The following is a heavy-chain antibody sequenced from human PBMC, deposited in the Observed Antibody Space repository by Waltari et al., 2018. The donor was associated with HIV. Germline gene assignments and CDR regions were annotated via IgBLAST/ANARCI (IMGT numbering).Heavy chain of an antibody. CDR3: ATGGGQFRFGVAKRTYGMDV. J-gene: IGHJ6*02. Sequence: QVQLVESGGGLVKPGGSLRLSCAASGITFSDYYMSWFRQHPGKWLEWVSYISSSGSTIYYADSVKGRFTISRDNAKNSLYLQMSSLRAEDTAVYYCATGGGQFRFGVAKRTYGMDVWGQGTTVTVSS. D-gene: IGHD3-10*01. V-gene: IGHV3-11*01. CDR1: GITFSDYY. CDR2: ISSSGSTI.